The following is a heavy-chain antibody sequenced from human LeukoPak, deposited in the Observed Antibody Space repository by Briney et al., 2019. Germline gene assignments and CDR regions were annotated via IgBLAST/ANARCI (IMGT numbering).Heavy chain of an antibody. J-gene: IGHJ4*02. D-gene: IGHD4-23*01. Sequence: GGSLRLSCAASGFTFSSNWMSWVRQAPGKGLEWVGNIKQDGSGIYYVDSVKGRFTISRDNAKNSLYLQMNSLRAEDTAVYYCARIYGGNSYYFDYWGQGTLVTVSS. V-gene: IGHV3-7*01. CDR2: IKQDGSGI. CDR1: GFTFSSNW. CDR3: ARIYGGNSYYFDY.